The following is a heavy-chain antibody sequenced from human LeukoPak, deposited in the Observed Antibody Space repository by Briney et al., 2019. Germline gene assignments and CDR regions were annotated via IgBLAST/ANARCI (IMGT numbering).Heavy chain of an antibody. D-gene: IGHD2-2*01. V-gene: IGHV3-23*01. CDR1: GFTFSDYY. Sequence: PGGSLRLSCAASGFTFSDYYMSWIRQAPGKGLEWVSAISGSGGSTYYADSVKGRFTISRDNSKNTLYLQMDSLRAEDTAVYYCAKDTVVPAADFDYWGQGTLVTVSS. CDR2: ISGSGGST. CDR3: AKDTVVPAADFDY. J-gene: IGHJ4*02.